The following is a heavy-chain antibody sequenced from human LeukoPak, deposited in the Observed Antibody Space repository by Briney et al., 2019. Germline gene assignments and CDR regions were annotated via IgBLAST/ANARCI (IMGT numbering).Heavy chain of an antibody. J-gene: IGHJ4*02. Sequence: PSETLSLTCTVSGYSISSGYYWGWIRQPPGKGLEWIGSIYHSGSTYYNPSLKSRVTISIDTSKNQFSLTLVSGTPADTAVYYCARRTTYVGGRPSETPSCFDSSGQGTLVTVSS. D-gene: IGHD3-10*02. CDR2: IYHSGST. CDR1: GYSISSGYY. CDR3: ARRTTYVGGRPSETPSCFDS. V-gene: IGHV4-38-2*02.